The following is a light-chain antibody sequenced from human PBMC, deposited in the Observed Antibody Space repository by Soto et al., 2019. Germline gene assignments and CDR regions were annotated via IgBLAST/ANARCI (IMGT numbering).Light chain of an antibody. J-gene: IGKJ2*01. V-gene: IGKV4-1*01. Sequence: IVMTQATDSLAVSLGAMATINCKSSQSVFYSSNNKNYLSWYQQRPGQPPKLLISWASTRESGVPNRLSGSGSGTDFTPTITSLQADDGAVYYCQQYESTPPTFGQGTKLEIK. CDR2: WAS. CDR3: QQYESTPPT. CDR1: QSVFYSSNNKNY.